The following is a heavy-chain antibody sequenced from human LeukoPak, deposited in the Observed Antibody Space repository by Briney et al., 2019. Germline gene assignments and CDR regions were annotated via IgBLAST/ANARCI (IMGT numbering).Heavy chain of an antibody. Sequence: PGGSLRLSCAASGFTFSSYGMHWVRQAPGKGLEWVAVISYDGSNKYYADSVKGRFTISRDNSKNTLSLQMNSLRAEDTAMYYCAKDVVPVAIPLGYFDYWGQGTLVTVSS. CDR3: AKDVVPVAIPLGYFDY. V-gene: IGHV3-30*18. D-gene: IGHD2-2*02. CDR2: ISYDGSNK. J-gene: IGHJ4*02. CDR1: GFTFSSYG.